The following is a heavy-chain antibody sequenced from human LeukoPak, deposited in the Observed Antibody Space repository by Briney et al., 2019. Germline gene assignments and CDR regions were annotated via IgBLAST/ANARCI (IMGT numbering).Heavy chain of an antibody. Sequence: GESLKISSKGSGYSFTSYWIGWVRQMPGKGLEWMGIIYPGDSDTRYSPSFQGQVTISADKSISTAYLQWSSLKASDTAMYYCARQQGGYDSSGTPSDYWGQGTLVTVSS. CDR2: IYPGDSDT. CDR1: GYSFTSYW. J-gene: IGHJ4*02. D-gene: IGHD3-22*01. V-gene: IGHV5-51*01. CDR3: ARQQGGYDSSGTPSDY.